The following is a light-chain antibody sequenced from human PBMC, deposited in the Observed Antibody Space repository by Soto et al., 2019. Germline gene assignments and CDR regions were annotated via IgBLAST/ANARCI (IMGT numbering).Light chain of an antibody. CDR2: INS. V-gene: IGLV1-44*01. CDR1: SSNIGSYS. J-gene: IGLJ2*01. Sequence: QSVLTQPPSASGTPGQRVTISCSGSSSNIGSYSVNWYQQLPGTAPKLLIYINSQRPSGVPDRFSGSESGTSASLSISWLQSEDEADDYCAAWDDSLNGVVFGGGTKLTVL. CDR3: AAWDDSLNGVV.